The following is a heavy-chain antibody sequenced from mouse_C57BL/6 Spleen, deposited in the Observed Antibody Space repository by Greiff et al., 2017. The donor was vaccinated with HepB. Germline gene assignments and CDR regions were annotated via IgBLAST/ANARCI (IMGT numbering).Heavy chain of an antibody. Sequence: EVQLVESGGGLVKPGGSLKLSCAASGFTFSSYAMSWVRQTPEKRLEWVATISDGGSYTYYPDNVKGRFTISRDNAKNNLYLQMSHLKSEDTAMYYWARAPYDGYYDYAMDYWGQGTSVTVSS. V-gene: IGHV5-4*01. CDR1: GFTFSSYA. CDR2: ISDGGSYT. J-gene: IGHJ4*01. D-gene: IGHD2-3*01. CDR3: ARAPYDGYYDYAMDY.